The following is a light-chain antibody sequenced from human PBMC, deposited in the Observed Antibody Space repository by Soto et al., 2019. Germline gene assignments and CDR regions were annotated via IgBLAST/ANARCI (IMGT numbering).Light chain of an antibody. CDR1: QGINIY. J-gene: IGKJ4*01. V-gene: IGKV1-27*01. Sequence: DIQMTQSPSSLSASVGARVNITCRVSQGINIYLAWYKQKAGKVPKLLIYDASTLQSGVPSRFSGSGSGTDFTLTISGLQPEDVATYYCQKYNGAPLTFGGGTKVEIK. CDR2: DAS. CDR3: QKYNGAPLT.